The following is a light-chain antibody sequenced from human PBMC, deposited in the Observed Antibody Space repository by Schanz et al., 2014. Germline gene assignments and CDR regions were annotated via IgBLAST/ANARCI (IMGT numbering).Light chain of an antibody. Sequence: QSALTQPPSASGSPGQSVTISCTGTSSDVGGYNYVSWYQQYPGKAPKLMIYEVNKRPSGVPDRFSGSKSGNTASLTVSGLQAEDEAEYYCQSYDSSRPHVVFGGGTKLTVL. CDR1: SSDVGGYNY. CDR2: EVN. J-gene: IGLJ2*01. V-gene: IGLV2-8*01. CDR3: QSYDSSRPHVV.